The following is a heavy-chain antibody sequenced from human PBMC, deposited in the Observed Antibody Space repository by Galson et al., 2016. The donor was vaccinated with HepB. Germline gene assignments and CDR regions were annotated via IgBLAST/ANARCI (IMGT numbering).Heavy chain of an antibody. J-gene: IGHJ4*02. V-gene: IGHV4-4*02. Sequence: LSLTCAVSGGSIRRSNWWSWVRQPPGKGLEWIGEIHHSGSTTYNPSLNSRVTIPLDKSNNQLSLKLSSMTAADTAFYYCATGEGSIAVAGYLDYWGQGTLVTVSS. D-gene: IGHD6-19*01. CDR1: GGSIRRSNW. CDR2: IHHSGST. CDR3: ATGEGSIAVAGYLDY.